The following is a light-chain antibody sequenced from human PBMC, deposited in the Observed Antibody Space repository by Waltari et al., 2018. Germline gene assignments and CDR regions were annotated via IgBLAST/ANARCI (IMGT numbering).Light chain of an antibody. Sequence: QSALTQPHSVSGSPGQSVTISCTGTSSDVGGYNYVSWYQQHPGKAPKLMFYDVSKRPSGVPDRFCGSKSGNTASLTISGLQSEDEADYYCCSYAGSYSYVYGTGTKFTVL. J-gene: IGLJ1*01. V-gene: IGLV2-11*01. CDR1: SSDVGGYNY. CDR3: CSYAGSYSYV. CDR2: DVS.